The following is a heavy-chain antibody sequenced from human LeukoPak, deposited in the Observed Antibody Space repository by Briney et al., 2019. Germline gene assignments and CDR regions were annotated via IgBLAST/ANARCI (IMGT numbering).Heavy chain of an antibody. Sequence: ASVKVSCKASGGTFSSYAISWVRQAPGQGLEWMGGIIPIFGTANYAQKFQGGVTITADESTSTAYMELSSLRSEDTAVYYCARGRSRVLRYFDWLEWGQGTLVTVSS. D-gene: IGHD3-9*01. CDR1: GGTFSSYA. CDR2: IIPIFGTA. J-gene: IGHJ4*02. V-gene: IGHV1-69*13. CDR3: ARGRSRVLRYFDWLE.